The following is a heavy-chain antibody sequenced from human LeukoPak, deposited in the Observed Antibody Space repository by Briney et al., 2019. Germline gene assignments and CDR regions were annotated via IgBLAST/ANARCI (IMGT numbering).Heavy chain of an antibody. J-gene: IGHJ3*02. Sequence: SETLSPTCTVSGGSISSYYWSWIRQPAGKGLEWIGRIYTSGSTNYNPSLNSRVTMSVDTSKNQFSLKLSSVTAADTAVYYCARVTYSSSSMSLDGFDIWGQGTMVTVSS. D-gene: IGHD6-6*01. CDR1: GGSISSYY. CDR3: ARVTYSSSSMSLDGFDI. CDR2: IYTSGST. V-gene: IGHV4-4*07.